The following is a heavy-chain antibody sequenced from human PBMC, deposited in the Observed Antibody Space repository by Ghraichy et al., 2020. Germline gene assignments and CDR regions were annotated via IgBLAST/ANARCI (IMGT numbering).Heavy chain of an antibody. V-gene: IGHV3-23*01. J-gene: IGHJ4*02. D-gene: IGHD5/OR15-5a*01. CDR3: AKTPGIECCRLSFDY. Sequence: GGSLRLSCVASGFIFNNYAMHWVRQAPGKGLEWVSAISGSGGSAYYSDPVRGRFTISRDNSKNTLYLQLNSLRVEDTAVYYCAKTPGIECCRLSFDYWGQGTLVTVSS. CDR2: ISGSGGSA. CDR1: GFIFNNYA.